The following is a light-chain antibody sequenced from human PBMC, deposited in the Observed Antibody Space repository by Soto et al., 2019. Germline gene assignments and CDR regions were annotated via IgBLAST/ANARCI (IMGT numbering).Light chain of an antibody. CDR3: QQYVSLPIT. CDR2: GAS. V-gene: IGKV3-20*01. Sequence: EIVLTQSPGILSLSPGERASLSCGASQSISSSFLAWYQQKPGQAPRLLIYGASTRATGIPDRFSGSGSGTDFTLTINRVAPEDFAVYYCQQYVSLPITFGQGTRLEIK. J-gene: IGKJ5*01. CDR1: QSISSSF.